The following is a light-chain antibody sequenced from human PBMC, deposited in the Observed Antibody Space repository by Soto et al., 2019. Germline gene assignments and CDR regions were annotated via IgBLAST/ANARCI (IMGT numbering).Light chain of an antibody. CDR3: QQYGSSSWT. V-gene: IGKV3-20*01. CDR2: GAS. CDR1: QSVSSRY. J-gene: IGKJ1*01. Sequence: EIVLTQSPGTLSLSPGERATLSCRASQSVSSRYFAWYQQRFGQAPRLLIYGASSRATGIPDRFSGSGSGTDFTLTISRLEPEDFAVYYCQQYGSSSWTFGQGTKVEIK.